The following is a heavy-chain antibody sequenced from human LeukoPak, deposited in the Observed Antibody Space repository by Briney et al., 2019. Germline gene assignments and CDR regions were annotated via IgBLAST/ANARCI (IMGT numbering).Heavy chain of an antibody. J-gene: IGHJ6*03. CDR3: VASDYATRAGYYYYYMDV. Sequence: PGGSLRLSCAASGFTFSSYWMSWVRQAPGKGLEWVANIKQDGSEKYYVDSVKGRFTISRDNAKNSLYLQMNSLRAEDTAVYYCVASDYATRAGYYYYYMDVWGKGTTVTVSS. D-gene: IGHD3-10*01. V-gene: IGHV3-7*01. CDR2: IKQDGSEK. CDR1: GFTFSSYW.